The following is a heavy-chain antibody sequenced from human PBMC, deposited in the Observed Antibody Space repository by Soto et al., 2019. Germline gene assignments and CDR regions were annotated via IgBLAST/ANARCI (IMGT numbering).Heavy chain of an antibody. CDR3: ARDGFLWFGELDY. V-gene: IGHV3-33*01. CDR1: GFTFSSYG. J-gene: IGHJ4*02. D-gene: IGHD3-10*01. Sequence: QVQLVESGGGVVQPGRSLRLSCAASGFTFSSYGMHWVRQAPGKGLEWVAVIWYDGSNKYYADSVKGRFTISRDNYKNTLYLQMNSLGAEDTGVYYCARDGFLWFGELDYWGQGTLVTVSS. CDR2: IWYDGSNK.